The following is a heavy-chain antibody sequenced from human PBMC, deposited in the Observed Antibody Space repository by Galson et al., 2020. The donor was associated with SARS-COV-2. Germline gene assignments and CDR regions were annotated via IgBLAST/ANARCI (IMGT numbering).Heavy chain of an antibody. Sequence: SETLSLTCTVSGGSIGSYYWSWIRQPAGKGLEWIGRIYTSGTTNYNPSLTGRLSMSVDKSKNQFSLRLSSVTAADAAVYYCARVVSFGNRGVVDHCGSWGLWTLVTVSS. D-gene: IGHD3-10*01. CDR1: GGSIGSYY. CDR2: IYTSGTT. CDR3: ARVVSFGNRGVVDHCGS. J-gene: IGHJ4*02. V-gene: IGHV4-4*07.